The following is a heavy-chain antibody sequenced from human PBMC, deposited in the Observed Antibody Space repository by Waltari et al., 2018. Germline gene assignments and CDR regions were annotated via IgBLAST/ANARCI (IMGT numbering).Heavy chain of an antibody. J-gene: IGHJ4*02. CDR1: GGTFSSYA. CDR2: IIPIFGTA. CDR3: AGDSPAGLVGATGEVRFDY. D-gene: IGHD1-26*01. V-gene: IGHV1-69*15. Sequence: KKPGSSVKVSCKASGGTFSSYAISWVRQAPGQGLEWMGRIIPIFGTANYAQKFQVRVTITADESTSTAYMELSSLRSEDTAVWYCAGDSPAGLVGATGEVRFDYWGQGTLVTVSS.